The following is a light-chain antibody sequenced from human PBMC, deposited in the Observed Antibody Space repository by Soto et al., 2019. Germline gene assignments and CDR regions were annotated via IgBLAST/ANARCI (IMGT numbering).Light chain of an antibody. CDR3: QNYDNAPLT. Sequence: DLQMTQSPPSLSASVGDRVTVTCRASRDIGHSLAWYQHRPGKSPRLLVYDASTLQSEVPARFSGSGSGTHITLAINSLRPEDVATYYCQNYDNAPLTFGGGTKVEVK. CDR2: DAS. V-gene: IGKV1-27*01. J-gene: IGKJ4*01. CDR1: RDIGHS.